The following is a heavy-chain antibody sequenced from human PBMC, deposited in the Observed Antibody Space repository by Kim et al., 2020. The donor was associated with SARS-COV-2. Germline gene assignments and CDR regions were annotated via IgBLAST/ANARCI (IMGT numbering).Heavy chain of an antibody. V-gene: IGHV4-31*02. D-gene: IGHD3-10*01. Sequence: NPSLKSRVTISVDTSKTQFSLKLSSVTAADTAVYYCASIKRSYYYYYMDVWGKGTTVTVSS. J-gene: IGHJ6*03. CDR3: ASIKRSYYYYYMDV.